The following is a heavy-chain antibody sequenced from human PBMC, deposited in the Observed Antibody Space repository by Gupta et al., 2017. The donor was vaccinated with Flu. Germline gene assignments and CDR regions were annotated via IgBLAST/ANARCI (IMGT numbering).Heavy chain of an antibody. V-gene: IGHV3-7*01. CDR1: GFTFSDSW. D-gene: IGHD1-1*01. J-gene: IGHJ4*02. CDR2: INQDGSTK. CDR3: ARNRGWVQFDY. Sequence: EVQLVESGGGLVQPGGSLRLSCAASGFTFSDSWMNWVRQAPGKGLEWVANINQDGSTKNYVDSLKGRFTVSRDNAKNSLYLQMDSLRAEDTAVYFCARNRGWVQFDYWGQGTLVTVSS.